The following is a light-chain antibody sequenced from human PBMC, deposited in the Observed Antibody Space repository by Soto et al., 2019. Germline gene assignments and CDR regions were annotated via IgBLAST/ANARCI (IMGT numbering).Light chain of an antibody. Sequence: EIVLTQSPATLSLSPGERATLSCRASQSVNSYLTWYQQKPGQAPRLLIYDASNRATGIPARFSGSGSGTDFTHTISSLEPEDFAVYYCKQRSNWPPFTFGPGTKVDIK. CDR2: DAS. CDR1: QSVNSY. CDR3: KQRSNWPPFT. J-gene: IGKJ3*01. V-gene: IGKV3-11*01.